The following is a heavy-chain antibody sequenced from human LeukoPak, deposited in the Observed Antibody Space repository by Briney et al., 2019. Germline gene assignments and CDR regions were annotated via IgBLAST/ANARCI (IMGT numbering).Heavy chain of an antibody. CDR1: GFTFSNYG. CDR2: VYYDGRNK. D-gene: IGHD6-6*01. J-gene: IGHJ4*02. CDR3: VKDQGQVYGYFDS. Sequence: GGSLRLSCAASGFTFSNYGMHWVRQAPGKGLEWMAFVYYDGRNKFYAASVKGRFTISRDNSRNSLYIQMNSLRTEDSAVYYCVKDQGQVYGYFDSWGQGTLVTVSS. V-gene: IGHV3-30*02.